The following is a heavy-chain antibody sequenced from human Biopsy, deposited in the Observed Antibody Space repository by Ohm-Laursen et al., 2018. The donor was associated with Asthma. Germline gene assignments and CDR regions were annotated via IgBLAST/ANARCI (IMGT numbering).Heavy chain of an antibody. J-gene: IGHJ3*02. Sequence: SQTLSLTYAVSGGSISSGDYSWSWIRQPPGKGLEWIGFISPSGNTYYSPSLKSRLTISVDRSKNQFSLRLSSVTAADTAMYYCARDYGDYVWRAFDIWGQGTMVTVSS. CDR2: ISPSGNT. D-gene: IGHD4-17*01. CDR3: ARDYGDYVWRAFDI. CDR1: GGSISSGDYS. V-gene: IGHV4-30-2*01.